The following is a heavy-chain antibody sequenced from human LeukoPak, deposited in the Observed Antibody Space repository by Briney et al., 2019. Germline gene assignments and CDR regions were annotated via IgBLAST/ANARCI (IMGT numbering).Heavy chain of an antibody. CDR3: AKDGQSFNSMYDYFDS. D-gene: IGHD2-8*01. Sequence: PGGSQRLSCSASGFTLRNFAIGWVRQAPGKGLEWVSCIGGGDTHYADAVKGRFTISRDDSRSTVDLQMSSLRAEDTAVYYCAKDGQSFNSMYDYFDSWGQGTLVTVSS. V-gene: IGHV3-23*01. CDR2: IGGGDT. CDR1: GFTLRNFA. J-gene: IGHJ4*02.